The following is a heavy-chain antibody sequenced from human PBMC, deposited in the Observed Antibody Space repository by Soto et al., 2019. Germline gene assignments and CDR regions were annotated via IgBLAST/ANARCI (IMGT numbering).Heavy chain of an antibody. CDR2: IKQDGSEK. V-gene: IGHV3-7*01. CDR3: ARDRVDDYGDYSYYYYMDV. Sequence: GGSLRLSCAASGFTFSSYWMSWVRQAPGKGLEWVANIKQDGSEKYYVDSVKGRFTISRDNAKNSLYLQMNSLRAEDTAVYYCARDRVDDYGDYSYYYYMDVWGKGTTVTVSS. J-gene: IGHJ6*03. D-gene: IGHD4-17*01. CDR1: GFTFSSYW.